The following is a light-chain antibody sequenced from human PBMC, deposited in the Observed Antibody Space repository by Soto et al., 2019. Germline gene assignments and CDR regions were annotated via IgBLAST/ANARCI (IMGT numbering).Light chain of an antibody. CDR1: QSVSSNY. J-gene: IGKJ5*01. Sequence: VLSQSPGTLSLSPGERATLSCRASQSVSSNYLAWYQQKPGQAPRLLIHGASTRATGVPDRFSGSGSGTDFTLTVSSLEPEDFAVYYCQQYNKWPLITFGQGTRLEIK. CDR2: GAS. V-gene: IGKV3-20*01. CDR3: QQYNKWPLIT.